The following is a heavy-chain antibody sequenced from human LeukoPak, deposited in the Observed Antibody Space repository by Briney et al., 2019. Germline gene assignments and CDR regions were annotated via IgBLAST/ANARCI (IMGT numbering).Heavy chain of an antibody. CDR3: AGRSPTYYFDY. V-gene: IGHV4-34*08. Sequence: PGGSLRLSCAASGFTFSNHWMSWVRQPPGKGLEWIGEINHSGSTNYNPPLKSRVTISVDTSKNQFSLKLSSVTAADTAVYYCAGRSPTYYFDYWGQGTLVTVSS. CDR2: INHSGST. J-gene: IGHJ4*02. CDR1: GFTFSNHW.